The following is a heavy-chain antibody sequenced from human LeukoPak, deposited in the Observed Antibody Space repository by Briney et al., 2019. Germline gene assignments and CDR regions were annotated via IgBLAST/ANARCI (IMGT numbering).Heavy chain of an antibody. J-gene: IGHJ4*02. D-gene: IGHD3-10*01. Sequence: SETLSLTCTVSGASISSYYWGWIRQPPGKGLEWIGSIYHSGSTYYNPSLKSRVTISVDTSKNQFSLKLSPVTAADTAVYYCARDLGGSGSYLDYWGQGTLVTVSS. CDR2: IYHSGST. CDR1: GASISSYY. V-gene: IGHV4-38-2*02. CDR3: ARDLGGSGSYLDY.